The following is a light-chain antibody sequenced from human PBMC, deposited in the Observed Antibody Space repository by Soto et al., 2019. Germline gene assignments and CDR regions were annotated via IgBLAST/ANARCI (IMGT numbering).Light chain of an antibody. CDR2: STS. Sequence: QAVVTQEPSLTVSPGGTVTLTCASSTGAVTSAYYPNWFQQKPGQAPTALIYSTSNKHSWTPARFSGSLLGGKAALTLSGVQPEDEAEYYCLLYYHGPLFGGGTKLTVL. CDR3: LLYYHGPL. CDR1: TGAVTSAYY. J-gene: IGLJ2*01. V-gene: IGLV7-43*01.